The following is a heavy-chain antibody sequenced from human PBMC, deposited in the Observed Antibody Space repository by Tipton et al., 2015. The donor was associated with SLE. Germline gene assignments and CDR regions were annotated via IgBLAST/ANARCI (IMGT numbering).Heavy chain of an antibody. CDR1: GGSFSGYY. CDR2: INHSGST. Sequence: TLSLTCAVYGGSFSGYYWSWIRQPPGKGLEWIGEINHSGSTNYNPSLKSRVTISVDTSKNQFSLKVSSVTAADTAVYYCARRLDYDYGMDVWGQGTTVTVSS. V-gene: IGHV4-34*01. J-gene: IGHJ6*02. CDR3: ARRLDYDYGMDV. D-gene: IGHD4/OR15-4a*01.